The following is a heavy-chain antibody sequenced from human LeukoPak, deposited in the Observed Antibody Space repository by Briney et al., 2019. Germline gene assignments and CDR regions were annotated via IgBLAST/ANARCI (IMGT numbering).Heavy chain of an antibody. D-gene: IGHD6-13*01. Sequence: GESLKISCKGSGYSFTNYWIGWVRQMPGKGLEWMGIFYPGDSDTRYSPSFQGQVTISADKSISTAYLQWSSLKASDTAMYYCARILSSAAGNYYMDVWGKGTTVTVSS. CDR1: GYSFTNYW. V-gene: IGHV5-51*01. CDR3: ARILSSAAGNYYMDV. CDR2: FYPGDSDT. J-gene: IGHJ6*03.